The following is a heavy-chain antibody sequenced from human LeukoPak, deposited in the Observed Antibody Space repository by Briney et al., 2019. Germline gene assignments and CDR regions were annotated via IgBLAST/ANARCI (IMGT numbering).Heavy chain of an antibody. CDR2: ISYDGSNK. J-gene: IGHJ4*02. V-gene: IGHV3-30-3*01. CDR3: ARAGIAVRPFYFDY. D-gene: IGHD6-6*01. CDR1: GFTFSSYA. Sequence: GGSLRLSCAASGFTFSSYAMHWVRQAPGKGLEWVAVISYDGSNKYYADSVKGRFTISRDNSKNTLYLQMNSLRAEDTAVYYCARAGIAVRPFYFDYWGQGTLVTVSS.